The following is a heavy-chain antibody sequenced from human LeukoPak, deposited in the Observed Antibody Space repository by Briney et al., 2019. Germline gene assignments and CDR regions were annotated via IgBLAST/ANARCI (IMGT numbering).Heavy chain of an antibody. D-gene: IGHD3-10*01. V-gene: IGHV3-48*03. CDR1: RFTFSSYE. Sequence: GGSLRLSCAASRFTFSSYEMNWVRQAPGKGLEWVSYISTGGSIIYYADSVKGRFTISRDNAKNSLYLQMNSLRAEDTAVYYCARGFTYFDSWGQGTLVTVSS. CDR2: ISTGGSII. J-gene: IGHJ4*02. CDR3: ARGFTYFDS.